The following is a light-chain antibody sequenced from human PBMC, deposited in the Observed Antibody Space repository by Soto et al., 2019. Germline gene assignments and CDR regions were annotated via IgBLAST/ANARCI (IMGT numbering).Light chain of an antibody. J-gene: IGLJ2*01. CDR1: SSDVGGYNY. CDR2: DVT. CDR3: ISYTSSSTLVV. Sequence: QSALTQPASVSGSPGQSITISSTGTSSDVGGYNYVSWYQQHPGKAPKLMIYDVTNRPSGVSNRFSGSKSGNTASLTISGLQGEDEADYYCISYTSSSTLVVFGGGTKVTVL. V-gene: IGLV2-14*01.